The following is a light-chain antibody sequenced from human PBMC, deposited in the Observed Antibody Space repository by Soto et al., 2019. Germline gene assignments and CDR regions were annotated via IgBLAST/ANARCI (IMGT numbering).Light chain of an antibody. CDR1: QSINSH. CDR2: GAS. Sequence: EIVLTQSPATLSLSPGERATLSCRASQSINSHLAWYQQKPGQAPRLLIYGASNRATGIPARFSGRGSGTDFTLTISSLEPEDFAVYYCQQRINWPLTFGGWTKVEIK. V-gene: IGKV3-11*01. CDR3: QQRINWPLT. J-gene: IGKJ4*01.